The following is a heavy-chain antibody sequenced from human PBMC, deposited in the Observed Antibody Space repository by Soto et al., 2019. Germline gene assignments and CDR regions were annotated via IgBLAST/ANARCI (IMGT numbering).Heavy chain of an antibody. CDR3: ANHGDFAAFDF. CDR1: GYSLSKLS. J-gene: IGHJ4*02. CDR2: FDPEDGKT. Sequence: ASGKVSCKVSGYSLSKLSMNWVRQAPGKVLEWMGGFDPEDGKTTYAQKFQGRVTLTEDASTDTAYMDLSSLTSEDTAVYYCANHGDFAAFDFWGQGTRVTVSS. V-gene: IGHV1-24*01.